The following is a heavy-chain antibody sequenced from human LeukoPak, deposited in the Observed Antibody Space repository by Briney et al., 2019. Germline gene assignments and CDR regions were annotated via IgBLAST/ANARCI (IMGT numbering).Heavy chain of an antibody. Sequence: SGGSLRLSCAASGFTFSSYWMHWVRQAPGKGLVWVSRINSDGSSTSYADSVKGRFTISRDNSKNTLYLQMNSLRAEDTAVYYCARVPPVWGDPQPLVLYFDYWGQGTLVTVSS. CDR2: INSDGSST. V-gene: IGHV3-74*01. J-gene: IGHJ4*02. D-gene: IGHD7-27*01. CDR3: ARVPPVWGDPQPLVLYFDY. CDR1: GFTFSSYW.